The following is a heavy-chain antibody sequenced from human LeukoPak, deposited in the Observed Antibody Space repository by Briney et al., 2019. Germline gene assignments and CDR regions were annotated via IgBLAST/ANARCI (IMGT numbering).Heavy chain of an antibody. J-gene: IGHJ4*02. CDR2: ISSRSSTI. D-gene: IGHD4-17*01. CDR3: ARDQPFAVTSLYYFDS. V-gene: IGHV3-48*01. CDR1: AFTFSSYS. Sequence: GGSLRLSCAASAFTFSSYSMNWVRQAPGKGLEWVSYISSRSSTIYYADSVKGRFTISRDNAKNSLFLQMNSLRAEDTAVYYCARDQPFAVTSLYYFDSWGQGTLVTVSS.